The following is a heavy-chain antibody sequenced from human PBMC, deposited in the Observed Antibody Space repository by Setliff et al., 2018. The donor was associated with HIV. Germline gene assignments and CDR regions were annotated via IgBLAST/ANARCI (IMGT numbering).Heavy chain of an antibody. V-gene: IGHV1-18*01. D-gene: IGHD6-19*01. Sequence: ASVKVSCKASGYTFTNNGINWVRQAPGQGLEWMGWISGDNGNTKYAQKLQGRVTMTTDTSTSTAYMELSSLRFEDTAVYHCARDGGPGSGWGDYSYYYSMDVWGKGTTVTVSS. J-gene: IGHJ6*04. CDR2: ISGDNGNT. CDR3: ARDGGPGSGWGDYSYYYSMDV. CDR1: GYTFTNNG.